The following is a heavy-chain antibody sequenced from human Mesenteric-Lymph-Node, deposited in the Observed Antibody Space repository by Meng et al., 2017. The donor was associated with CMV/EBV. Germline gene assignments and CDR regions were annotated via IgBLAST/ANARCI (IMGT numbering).Heavy chain of an antibody. CDR1: GYSFANYW. V-gene: IGHV5-51*01. CDR2: IYPGDSRT. CDR3: ARLSGYSSPYYYYGMDV. D-gene: IGHD5-18*01. J-gene: IGHJ6*02. Sequence: GESLKISCKGSGYSFANYWIGWVRQMPGKGLEWMALIYPGDSRTRYNPSLEGQVTISADKSISTAYLQWSSLKASDTAMYYCARLSGYSSPYYYYGMDVWGQGTPVTVSS.